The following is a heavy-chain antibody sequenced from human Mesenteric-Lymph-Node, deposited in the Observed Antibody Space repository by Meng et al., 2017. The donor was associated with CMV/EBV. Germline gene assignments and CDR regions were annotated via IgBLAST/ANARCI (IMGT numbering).Heavy chain of an antibody. V-gene: IGHV1-2*06. J-gene: IGHJ4*02. D-gene: IGHD3-16*01. CDR2: INTKTGAT. Sequence: KTTGYTFTDYYILWVRQAPGQGLEWVGRINTKTGATHFAQKFRDRVTLTGDTSVTTAYMELSRLTSDDTAVYYCARDRIGDGLCYFDFWGQGTLVTVSS. CDR3: ARDRIGDGLCYFDF. CDR1: GYTFTDYY.